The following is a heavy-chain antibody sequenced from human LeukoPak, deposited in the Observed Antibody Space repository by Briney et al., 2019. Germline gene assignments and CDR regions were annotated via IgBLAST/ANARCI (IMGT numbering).Heavy chain of an antibody. J-gene: IGHJ1*01. CDR2: ISGSGGST. Sequence: GGSLRLSCAASGFTFSSYAMSWVRQAPGKGLEWVSAISGSGGSTYYADSAKGRFTISRDNSKNTLYLQMNSLRAEDTAVYYCAKVSDGDYEEYFQHWGQGTLVTVSS. D-gene: IGHD4-17*01. CDR3: AKVSDGDYEEYFQH. V-gene: IGHV3-23*01. CDR1: GFTFSSYA.